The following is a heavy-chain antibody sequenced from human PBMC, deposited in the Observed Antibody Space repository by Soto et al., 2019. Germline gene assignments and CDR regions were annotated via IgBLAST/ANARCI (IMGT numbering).Heavy chain of an antibody. CDR3: ARIGYSSSSNDY. D-gene: IGHD6-6*01. CDR1: GFTFSHYW. V-gene: IGHV3-7*05. J-gene: IGHJ4*02. CDR2: IKQDGGQT. Sequence: HGGSLRLSCATSGFTFSHYWMTWVRQAPGKGLEWVANIKQDGGQTYYVDSVKGRFTVSRDNAKNSVYLQMNSLRAEDTAVYYCARIGYSSSSNDYWGQGTLVTVSS.